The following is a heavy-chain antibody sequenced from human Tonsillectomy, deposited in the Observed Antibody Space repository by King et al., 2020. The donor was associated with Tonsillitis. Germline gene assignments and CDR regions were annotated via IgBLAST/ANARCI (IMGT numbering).Heavy chain of an antibody. CDR3: ARASSITVPSPSAY. J-gene: IGHJ4*02. CDR2: IVPILGTP. V-gene: IGHV1-69*04. D-gene: IGHD5-24*01. Sequence: QLVQSGAEVKKPGSSVKVSCKASGGSFNTYDINWVRQAPGQGLEWMGRIVPILGTPTYAQEFQDRVTITADKSTHTTYMELSSLTTEDTALYFCARASSITVPSPSAYWGQGTLVTVSS. CDR1: GGSFNTYD.